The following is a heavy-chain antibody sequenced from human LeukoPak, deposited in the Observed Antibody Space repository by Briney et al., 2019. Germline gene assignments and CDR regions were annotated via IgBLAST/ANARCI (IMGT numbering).Heavy chain of an antibody. CDR1: GGTFSCYA. CDR3: ARDVGANGLSHDKYFQH. D-gene: IGHD1-26*01. V-gene: IGHV1-69*05. CDR2: IIPIFGTA. J-gene: IGHJ1*01. Sequence: GSSVKVSCKXSGGTFSCYAISWVRQAPGQGLEWMGRIIPIFGTANYAQKFQGRVTITTDESTSTAYMELSSLRSEDTAVYYCARDVGANGLSHDKYFQHWGQGTLVTVSS.